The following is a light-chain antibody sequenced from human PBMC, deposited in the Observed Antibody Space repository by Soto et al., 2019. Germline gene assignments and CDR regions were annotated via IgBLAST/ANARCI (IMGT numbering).Light chain of an antibody. V-gene: IGLV1-44*01. Sequence: QSVLTQSPSASGAPGQRVTISCSGSVANIGSNTVNWYQQLPGTAPKILMFSNNQRPSGVPDRFSGSKSGTSASLAISGLQSEDEAEYYCASWDDSLNGVVFGGGTQLTVL. J-gene: IGLJ3*02. CDR1: VANIGSNT. CDR3: ASWDDSLNGVV. CDR2: SNN.